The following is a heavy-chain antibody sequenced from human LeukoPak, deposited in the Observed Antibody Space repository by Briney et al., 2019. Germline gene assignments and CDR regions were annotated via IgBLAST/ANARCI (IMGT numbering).Heavy chain of an antibody. CDR2: IYPGDSDT. CDR1: GYFFTNFW. J-gene: IGHJ4*02. D-gene: IGHD2-2*01. Sequence: GESLRISCQGSGYFFTNFWVAWVRQMPGEGLEWMGIIYPGDSDTRYSQSFQGQVTISADKSISTAYLQWSSLKASDTAMYYCATSGEYCTSTGCSRFDYWGQGTLVTVSS. V-gene: IGHV5-51*01. CDR3: ATSGEYCTSTGCSRFDY.